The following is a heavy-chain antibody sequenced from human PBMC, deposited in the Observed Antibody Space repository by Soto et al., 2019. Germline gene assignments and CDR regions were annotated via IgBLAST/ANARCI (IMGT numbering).Heavy chain of an antibody. J-gene: IGHJ6*02. CDR2: ISPYNGTT. D-gene: IGHD1-26*01. CDR3: AKEGPGGGRHFYYAMDV. CDR1: GYTFTTYG. V-gene: IGHV1-18*04. Sequence: ASVKVSCKASGYTFTTYGISWVRQAPGQGLEWMGWISPYNGTTKYAEKFQGEMTMTTDTATSTAYMDLRSLRSDDTGVYYCAKEGPGGGRHFYYAMDVWGQGTTVTVSS.